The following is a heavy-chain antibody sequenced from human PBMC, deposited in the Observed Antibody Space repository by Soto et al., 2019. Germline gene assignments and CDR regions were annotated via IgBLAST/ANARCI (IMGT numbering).Heavy chain of an antibody. CDR1: GGTFSGYY. J-gene: IGHJ4*02. CDR3: ARRYGGNLDY. Sequence: PSETLSLTCAVYGGTFSGYYLSWIRQPPGKGLEWIGEINHSGSTNYNPSLKSRVTISVDTSKNQFSLKLSSVTAADTAVYYCARRYGGNLDYWGQGTLVTVSS. D-gene: IGHD1-26*01. CDR2: INHSGST. V-gene: IGHV4-34*01.